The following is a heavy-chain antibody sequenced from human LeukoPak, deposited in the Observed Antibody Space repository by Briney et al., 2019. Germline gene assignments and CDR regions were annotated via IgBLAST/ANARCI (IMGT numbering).Heavy chain of an antibody. V-gene: IGHV4-34*01. Sequence: SETLSLTCAVYGGSFSGYYWSWIRQPPGKGLEWIGEINHSGSTNYNPSLKSRVTISVDTSKNQFSLKLSSVTAADTAVYYCARGELLWFGELLYYMDVWGKGTTVTISS. J-gene: IGHJ6*03. D-gene: IGHD3-10*01. CDR2: INHSGST. CDR1: GGSFSGYY. CDR3: ARGELLWFGELLYYMDV.